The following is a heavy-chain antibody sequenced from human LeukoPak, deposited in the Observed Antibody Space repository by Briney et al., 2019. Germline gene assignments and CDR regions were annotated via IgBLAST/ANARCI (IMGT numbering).Heavy chain of an antibody. D-gene: IGHD5-24*01. CDR3: ARSRNGYHGNFDY. CDR2: IYYSGST. J-gene: IGHJ4*02. CDR1: GGSISGYY. V-gene: IGHV4-59*01. Sequence: PSETLSLTCTVSGGSISGYYWSRIRQPPGKGLEWIGYIYYSGSTNYNPSLKSRVTISVDTSKNQFSLNLSSLTAADTAVYYCARSRNGYHGNFDYWGQGTLVTVSS.